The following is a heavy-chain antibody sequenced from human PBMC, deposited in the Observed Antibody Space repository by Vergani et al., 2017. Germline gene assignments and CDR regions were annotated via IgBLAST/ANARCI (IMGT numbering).Heavy chain of an antibody. Sequence: EVQLLESGGGLVQPGGSLRLSCAASGFTFSRYALSWVRQAPGKGLEWVSAISGSGGSTYYADSVKGRFTICRDNCKNTLYLQRNSLSAEDTAVYYCANEAARPRICCPDYWGQGTLVTVSS. D-gene: IGHD6-6*01. CDR1: GFTFSRYA. V-gene: IGHV3-23*01. CDR2: ISGSGGST. J-gene: IGHJ4*02. CDR3: ANEAARPRICCPDY.